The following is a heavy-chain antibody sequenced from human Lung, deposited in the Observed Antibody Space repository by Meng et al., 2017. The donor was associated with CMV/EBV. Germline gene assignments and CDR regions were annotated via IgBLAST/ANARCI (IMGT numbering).Heavy chain of an antibody. CDR1: GVSVSNDDYH. Sequence: SDTLSLXXSVSGVSVSNDDYHWSWIRQSPGKGLEWIGQLYSTGTDTFNPSLMSRVTISKDTSKNRFSLTLTSVTAADTAVYFCVAYLVGIGGRGYWGQGGMVTVSS. J-gene: IGHJ4*02. CDR2: LYSTGTD. CDR3: VAYLVGIGGRGY. D-gene: IGHD1-26*01. V-gene: IGHV4-61*08.